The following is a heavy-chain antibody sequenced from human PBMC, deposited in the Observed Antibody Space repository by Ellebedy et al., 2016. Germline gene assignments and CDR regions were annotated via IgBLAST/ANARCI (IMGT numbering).Heavy chain of an antibody. CDR3: ARSALLRGDYLGYFDY. CDR2: IVSSSSYI. Sequence: GESLKISCAASGFTFSGYSMNWVRQAPGKGLEWVSSIVSSSSYIYYADSVKGRFTISRDNSKNTLYLQMNSLRAEDTAVYYCARSALLRGDYLGYFDYWGQGTLVTVSS. CDR1: GFTFSGYS. V-gene: IGHV3-21*01. J-gene: IGHJ4*02. D-gene: IGHD4-17*01.